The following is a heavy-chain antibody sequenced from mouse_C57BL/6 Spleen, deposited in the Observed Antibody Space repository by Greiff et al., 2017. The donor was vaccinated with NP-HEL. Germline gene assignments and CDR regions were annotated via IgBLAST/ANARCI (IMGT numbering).Heavy chain of an antibody. Sequence: VKLQESGPELVKPGASVKLSCKASGYTFTSYDINWVKQRPGQGLEWIGWIYPRDGSTKYNEKFKGKATLTVDTSSSTAYMELHSLTSEDSAVFIGARSEEIYYSHIDYWGQGTTLTVSS. D-gene: IGHD1-1*01. V-gene: IGHV1-85*01. CDR3: ARSEEIYYSHIDY. CDR1: GYTFTSYD. J-gene: IGHJ2*01. CDR2: IYPRDGST.